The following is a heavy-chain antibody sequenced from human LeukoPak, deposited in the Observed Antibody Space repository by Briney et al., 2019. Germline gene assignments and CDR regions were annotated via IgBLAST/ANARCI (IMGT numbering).Heavy chain of an antibody. CDR3: ARTVAATLDY. V-gene: IGHV4-31*03. CDR2: IYYSGST. Sequence: SETLSLTCTVSGGFVTSGAYYWSWIRQHPGKGLEWIGYIYYSGSTYYNPSLKSRVTISVDTSKNQFSLKLSSVTAADTAVYYCARTVAATLDYWGQGTLVTVSS. J-gene: IGHJ4*02. CDR1: GGFVTSGAYY. D-gene: IGHD2-15*01.